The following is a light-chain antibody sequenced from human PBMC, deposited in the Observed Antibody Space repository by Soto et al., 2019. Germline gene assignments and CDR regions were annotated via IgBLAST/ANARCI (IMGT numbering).Light chain of an antibody. CDR2: EVN. V-gene: IGLV2-8*01. CDR3: SSYAVSSPV. J-gene: IGLJ1*01. CDR1: SSDVGGYNY. Sequence: QSALTQPPSASGSPGQSVAISCTGTSSDVGGYNYVSWYQQHPGKAHQLMIYEVNKRPSGVPDRFSGSKSGNTASLTVSGLQAEDDADYYCSSYAVSSPVFGTGTKVTVL.